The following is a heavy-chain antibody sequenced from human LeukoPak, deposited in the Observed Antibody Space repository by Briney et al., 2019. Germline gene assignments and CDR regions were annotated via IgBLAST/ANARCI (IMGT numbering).Heavy chain of an antibody. CDR2: IAYCGST. D-gene: IGHD2-8*01. J-gene: IGHJ6*04. V-gene: IGHV4-59*11. CDR3: ARDLLPDCSNGVCPIIDL. Sequence: SETLSLICTVSGGSITSHYWSWIRRPRGKGLEWIGHIAYCGSTKYNPSIKSRVAISIGTSKKQFSLQLSSVTAADTAEYYCARDLLPDCSNGVCPIIDLWGKGTTVVVSS. CDR1: GGSITSHY.